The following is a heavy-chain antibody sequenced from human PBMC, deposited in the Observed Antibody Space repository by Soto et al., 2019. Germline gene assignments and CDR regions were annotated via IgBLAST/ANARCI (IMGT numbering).Heavy chain of an antibody. J-gene: IGHJ4*02. D-gene: IGHD2-2*01. CDR1: GFDFSFYA. Sequence: QVQLVESGGGVVQPGRSLRVSCAASGFDFSFYAIHWVRQAPGKGLEWVSVIWYDGSKEYYADSVKGRFTISRDNSKNTVYLRLNSLRAEDTAVYFCARVKGISTSCSFDSWGQGTLVSVSS. CDR2: IWYDGSKE. V-gene: IGHV3-33*01. CDR3: ARVKGISTSCSFDS.